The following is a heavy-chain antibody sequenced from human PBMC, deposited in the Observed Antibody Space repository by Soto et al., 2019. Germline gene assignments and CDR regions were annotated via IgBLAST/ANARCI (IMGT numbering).Heavy chain of an antibody. J-gene: IGHJ1*01. CDR2: IYYSGST. D-gene: IGHD1-1*01. CDR3: ARRYDRQYLLAY. CDR1: GGSISSSSYY. Sequence: PSETLSLTCTVSGGSISSSSYYWGWIRQPPGKGLEWIGSIYYSGSTYYNPSLKSRVTISVDTSKNQFSLKLSSVTAADTAVYFCARRYDRQYLLAYCGQGTLVTVSS. V-gene: IGHV4-39*01.